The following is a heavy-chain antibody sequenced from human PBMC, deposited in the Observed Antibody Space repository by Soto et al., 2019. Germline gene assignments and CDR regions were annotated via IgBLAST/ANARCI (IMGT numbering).Heavy chain of an antibody. CDR1: GFTFSSYD. CDR2: IGTAGDT. D-gene: IGHD6-13*01. Sequence: GGSLRLSCAASGFTFSSYDMHWVRQATGKGLEWVSAIGTAGDTYYPGSVKGRFTISRENAKNSLYLHMNSLRAGDTAVYYCARGSAAGTGNWFDPWGQGTLVTVSS. CDR3: ARGSAAGTGNWFDP. J-gene: IGHJ5*02. V-gene: IGHV3-13*01.